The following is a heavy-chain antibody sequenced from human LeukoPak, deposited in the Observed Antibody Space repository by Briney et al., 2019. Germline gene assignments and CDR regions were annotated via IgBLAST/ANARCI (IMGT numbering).Heavy chain of an antibody. CDR3: ARHAIPFRLDWFDP. D-gene: IGHD2-2*01. Sequence: SETLSLTCTVSGGPISRSSYYWGWIRQPPGKGLEWIGSIYYSGSTYHNPSLKSRVTISVDTSKNQFSLKLSSVTAADTAVYYCARHAIPFRLDWFDPWGQGTLVAVSS. V-gene: IGHV4-39*01. CDR1: GGPISRSSYY. CDR2: IYYSGST. J-gene: IGHJ5*02.